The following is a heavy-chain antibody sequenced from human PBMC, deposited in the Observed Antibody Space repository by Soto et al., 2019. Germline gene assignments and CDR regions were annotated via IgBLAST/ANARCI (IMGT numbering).Heavy chain of an antibody. CDR1: VFTFSSYC. V-gene: IGHV3-7*01. CDR3: AREEVRFNYVDY. D-gene: IGHD2-21*01. CDR2: IKQDGSEK. J-gene: IGHJ4*02. Sequence: LIXCCATYVFTFSSYCMSWVRQAPGKGLEWVANIKQDGSEKYYVDSVKGRFTISRDNAKNSLYLQMNSLRAEDTAVYYCAREEVRFNYVDYWGQGTLVTVSS.